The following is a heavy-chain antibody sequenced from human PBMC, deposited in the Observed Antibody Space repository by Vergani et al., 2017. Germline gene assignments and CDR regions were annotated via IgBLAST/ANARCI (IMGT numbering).Heavy chain of an antibody. J-gene: IGHJ4*02. D-gene: IGHD3-22*01. Sequence: EVQLVESGGGVVRPGGSLRLSCAASGFSFDDYGMSWVRQAPGKGLEWVSGINWNGGSTGYTDSVKGRFTISRDNAKNSLYLQMNSLRAEDTALYYCAKDNVPGYYDSSGYCDYWGQGTLVTVSS. CDR2: INWNGGST. V-gene: IGHV3-20*04. CDR3: AKDNVPGYYDSSGYCDY. CDR1: GFSFDDYG.